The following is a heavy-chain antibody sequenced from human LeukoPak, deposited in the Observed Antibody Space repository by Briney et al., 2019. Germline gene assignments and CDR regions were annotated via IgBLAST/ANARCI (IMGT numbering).Heavy chain of an antibody. Sequence: GGSLRLSCATSGFSFNKYAIHWVRQAPGKGLEWVALMSYDGRTEYYIDSVKGRFTISRDNAKNSLYLQMNSLRAEDTAVYYCARDPDDYGDRSAFDIWGQGTMVTVSS. CDR1: GFSFNKYA. V-gene: IGHV3-30-3*01. J-gene: IGHJ3*02. CDR3: ARDPDDYGDRSAFDI. CDR2: MSYDGRTE. D-gene: IGHD4-17*01.